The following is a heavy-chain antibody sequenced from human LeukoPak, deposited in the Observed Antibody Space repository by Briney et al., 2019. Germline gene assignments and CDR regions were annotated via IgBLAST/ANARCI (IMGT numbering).Heavy chain of an antibody. D-gene: IGHD2-2*01. CDR2: ISSSSSYI. J-gene: IGHJ6*03. CDR1: GFTFSSYS. V-gene: IGHV3-21*01. CDR3: ARDIVVVPAAMRVDYYYMDV. Sequence: GGSLRLSCAASGFTFSSYSMNWVRQAPGKGLEWVSSISSSSSYIYYADSVKGRSTISRDNAKNSLYLQMNSLRAEDTAVYYCARDIVVVPAAMRVDYYYMDVWGKGTTVTVSS.